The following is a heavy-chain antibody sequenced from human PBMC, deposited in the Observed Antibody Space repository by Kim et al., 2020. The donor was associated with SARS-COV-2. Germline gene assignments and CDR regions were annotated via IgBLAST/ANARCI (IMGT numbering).Heavy chain of an antibody. J-gene: IGHJ4*02. D-gene: IGHD2-8*01. CDR2: INHSGST. Sequence: SETLSLTCAVYGGSFSGYYWSWIRQPPGKGLEWIGEINHSGSTNYNPSLKSRVTISVDTSKNQFSLKLSSVTAADTAVYYCARSGARLRYCTNGVCPIGPIYFDYWGQGTLVTVSS. V-gene: IGHV4-34*01. CDR3: ARSGARLRYCTNGVCPIGPIYFDY. CDR1: GGSFSGYY.